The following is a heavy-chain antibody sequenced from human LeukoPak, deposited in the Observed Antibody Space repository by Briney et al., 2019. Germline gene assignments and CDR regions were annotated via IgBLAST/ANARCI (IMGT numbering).Heavy chain of an antibody. D-gene: IGHD1-26*01. Sequence: GRSLRLXCAASGFTFSSYGMHWVRRAPGKGLEWVAVIWYDGSNKYYADSVKGRFTISRDNSKNTLYLQMNSLRAEDTAVYYCAKDLYSGSYTSDYWGQGTLVTVSS. CDR3: AKDLYSGSYTSDY. CDR2: IWYDGSNK. V-gene: IGHV3-33*06. CDR1: GFTFSSYG. J-gene: IGHJ4*02.